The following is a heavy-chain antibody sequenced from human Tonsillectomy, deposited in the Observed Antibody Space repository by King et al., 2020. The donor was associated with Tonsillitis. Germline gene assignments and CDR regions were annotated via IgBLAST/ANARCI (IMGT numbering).Heavy chain of an antibody. CDR3: ARDDDDWGDSFDY. D-gene: IGHD4-17*01. Sequence: DVQLVESGGGLVQPGGSLRLSCAASGFTFSRYAMSWVRQAPGKGLEWVSYIKSSSSTIYYADSVKGRFTISRDNPKNSLYLQMNSLRDEDTAVYYCARDDDDWGDSFDYWGQGTLVTVSS. J-gene: IGHJ4*02. V-gene: IGHV3-48*02. CDR2: IKSSSSTI. CDR1: GFTFSRYA.